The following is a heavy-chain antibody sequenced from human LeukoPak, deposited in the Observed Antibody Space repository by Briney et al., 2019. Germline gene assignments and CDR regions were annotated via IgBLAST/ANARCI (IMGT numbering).Heavy chain of an antibody. CDR2: IYSGGST. Sequence: GGSLRLSCAASGFTFSDYYMSRIRQAPGKGLEWVSVIYSGGSTYYADSVKGRFTISRDNSKNTLYLQMNSLRAEDTAVYYCARPPGYWGQGTLVTVSS. CDR3: ARPPGY. V-gene: IGHV3-66*04. CDR1: GFTFSDYY. J-gene: IGHJ4*02.